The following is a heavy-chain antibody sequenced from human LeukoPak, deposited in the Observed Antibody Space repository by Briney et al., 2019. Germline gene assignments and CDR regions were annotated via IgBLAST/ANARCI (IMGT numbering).Heavy chain of an antibody. V-gene: IGHV4-34*01. J-gene: IGHJ4*02. D-gene: IGHD4-11*01. Sequence: PSETLSLTCAVCGGSFSDHYWNWIRQPPGKGLEWIGEINHSGSTNYNPSLKSRVTMSVDTSKNQFSLKLNSVTAADTAVYYCATRLPTDYWGQGTLVTVSP. CDR1: GGSFSDHY. CDR2: INHSGST. CDR3: ATRLPTDY.